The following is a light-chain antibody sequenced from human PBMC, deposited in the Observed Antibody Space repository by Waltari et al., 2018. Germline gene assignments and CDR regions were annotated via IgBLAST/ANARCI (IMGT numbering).Light chain of an antibody. CDR2: EGS. J-gene: IGLJ2*01. CDR1: SSDVGKYNP. CDR3: FSYAGRATGV. V-gene: IGLV2-23*01. Sequence: QSALTQPASVSGSPGQSITISCTGTSSDVGKYNPVSWYQQHPGQAPKLMIYEGSQRPSGVSDRFSGSKSGNTASLTISGLQAEDEADYYCFSYAGRATGVFGGGTKLTVL.